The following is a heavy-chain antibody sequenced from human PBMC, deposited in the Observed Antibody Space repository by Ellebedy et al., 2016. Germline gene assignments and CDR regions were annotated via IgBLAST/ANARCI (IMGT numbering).Heavy chain of an antibody. Sequence: GESLKISXAASGFTFRNNAMSWVRQAPGKGLEWVSAISASGGSTYYADSVKGRFTMSRDNANNSVFLQMNSLRAEDTAVYYCAREVPDARYAFDIWGQGTMVTVSS. J-gene: IGHJ3*02. V-gene: IGHV3-23*01. CDR2: ISASGGST. D-gene: IGHD1-1*01. CDR3: AREVPDARYAFDI. CDR1: GFTFRNNA.